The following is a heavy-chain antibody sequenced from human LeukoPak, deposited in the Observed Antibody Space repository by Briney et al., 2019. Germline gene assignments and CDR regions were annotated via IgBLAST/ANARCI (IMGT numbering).Heavy chain of an antibody. CDR1: GYTFTSYG. V-gene: IGHV1-18*01. D-gene: IGHD3-22*01. Sequence: ASVTVSCRASGYTFTSYGISWVRQAPGQGLEWMGWISAYNGNTNYAQKLQGRVTMTTDTSTSTAYMELRSLRSDDTAVYYCAREPHYDSSGYYYFDYWGQGTLVTVSS. J-gene: IGHJ4*02. CDR2: ISAYNGNT. CDR3: AREPHYDSSGYYYFDY.